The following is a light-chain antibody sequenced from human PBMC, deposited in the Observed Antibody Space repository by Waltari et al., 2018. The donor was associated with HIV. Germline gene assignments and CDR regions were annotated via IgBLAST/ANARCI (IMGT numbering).Light chain of an antibody. Sequence: VLTQAPLSLSVTPGQPATISCKSSQNLLNSDAKTYLDWYLQRPGQPPQLLIYQVSTRFSGVPDRFSGSGAWPYFTLKISRVEAEDVGTYYCMQALELPPTFGQGTKLDIK. CDR3: MQALELPPT. J-gene: IGKJ2*01. V-gene: IGKV2-29*03. CDR1: QNLLNSDAKTY. CDR2: QVS.